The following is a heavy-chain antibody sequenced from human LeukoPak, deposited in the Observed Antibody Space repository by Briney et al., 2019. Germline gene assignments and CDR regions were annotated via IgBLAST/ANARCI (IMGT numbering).Heavy chain of an antibody. CDR3: ARWYCSSAYCYYDY. J-gene: IGHJ4*02. V-gene: IGHV3-53*01. D-gene: IGHD2-2*01. CDR2: VYDGGTT. CDR1: GFTVSNNY. Sequence: GGSLRLSCAASGFTVSNNYLSWVRQAPGKGLEWFSFVYDGGTTVYADSVKGRFTISRDNSKNTLYLEMSSLRAEDTAVYYCARWYCSSAYCYYDYWGQGTLVTVSS.